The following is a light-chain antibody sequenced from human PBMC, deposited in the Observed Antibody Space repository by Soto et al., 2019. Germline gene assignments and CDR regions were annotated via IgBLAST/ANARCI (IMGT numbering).Light chain of an antibody. CDR1: QTISGW. V-gene: IGKV1-5*03. CDR2: KAS. J-gene: IGKJ1*01. Sequence: DIQMTQSPSTLSGSVGDRVTITCRASQTISGWLAWYQQKPGQAPKLLIYKASTLESGVLSRFSGSGSGTEFNLTISSLQPDDFAVYYCQHYNSYSEAFGQGTKVELK. CDR3: QHYNSYSEA.